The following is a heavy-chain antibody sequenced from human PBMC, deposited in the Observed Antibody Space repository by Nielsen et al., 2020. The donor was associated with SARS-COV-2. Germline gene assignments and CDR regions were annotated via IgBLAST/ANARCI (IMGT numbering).Heavy chain of an antibody. Sequence: ASVKVSCKASGYTFKRNAMNWVRQAPGQGLEWMGWINTNTGNPTYAQGFTSRFVFYLDTSVSTEFLEISSLKAEDTAVYYCARDRGDGYNSGLYYWGQGTLVTVSS. CDR2: INTNTGNP. V-gene: IGHV7-4-1*02. CDR1: GYTFKRNA. D-gene: IGHD5-24*01. CDR3: ARDRGDGYNSGLYY. J-gene: IGHJ4*02.